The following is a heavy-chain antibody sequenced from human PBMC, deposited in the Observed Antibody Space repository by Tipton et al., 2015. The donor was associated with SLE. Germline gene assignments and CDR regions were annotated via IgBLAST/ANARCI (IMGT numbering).Heavy chain of an antibody. CDR2: IYYSGST. V-gene: IGHV4-34*01. D-gene: IGHD6-6*01. Sequence: TLSLTCAVYGGSFSGYYMSWIRQPPGKGLEWIGSIYYSGSTYYNPSLKSRVTISVDTSKNQFSLKLSSVTAADTAVYYCARGGEAARRAFDYWGQGTLVTVSS. J-gene: IGHJ4*02. CDR3: ARGGEAARRAFDY. CDR1: GGSFSGYY.